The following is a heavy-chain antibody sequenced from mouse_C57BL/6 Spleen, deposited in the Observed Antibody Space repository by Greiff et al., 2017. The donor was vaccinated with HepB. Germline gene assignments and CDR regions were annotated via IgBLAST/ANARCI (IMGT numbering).Heavy chain of an antibody. D-gene: IGHD2-5*01. V-gene: IGHV1-47*01. Sequence: VKLQESGAELVKPGASVKMSCKASGYTFTTYPIEWMKQNHGKSLEWIGNFHPYNDDTKYNEKFKGKATLTVEKSSSTVYLELSRLTSDDSAVYYCARGASYYSNYGYAMDYWGQGTSVTVSS. CDR1: GYTFTTYP. CDR3: ARGASYYSNYGYAMDY. J-gene: IGHJ4*01. CDR2: FHPYNDDT.